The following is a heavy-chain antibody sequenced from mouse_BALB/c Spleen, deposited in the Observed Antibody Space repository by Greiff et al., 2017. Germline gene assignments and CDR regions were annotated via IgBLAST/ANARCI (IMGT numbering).Heavy chain of an antibody. D-gene: IGHD2-14*01. J-gene: IGHJ2*01. Sequence: VQLVESGPGLVAPSQSLSITCTVSGFSLTSYGVHWVRQPPGKGLEWLGVTWAGGSTNYNSALMSRLSISKDNSKSQVFLKMNSLQTDDTAMYYCAREGGYRAYFDYWGQGTTLTVSS. CDR1: GFSLTSYG. CDR2: TWAGGST. CDR3: AREGGYRAYFDY. V-gene: IGHV2-9*02.